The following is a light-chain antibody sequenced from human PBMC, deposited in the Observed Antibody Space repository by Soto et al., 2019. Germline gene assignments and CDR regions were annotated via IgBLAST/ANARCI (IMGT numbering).Light chain of an antibody. Sequence: QSVLTQPASVSGSPGQSITISCTGTSSDVGGYNYVSWYQQHPGKAPKLMIYDVSNRPSGVSNRFSGSKSGNMASLTISGLQPEDEADYYCSSYTSSSPHYVFGTGTKVTVL. V-gene: IGLV2-14*01. CDR1: SSDVGGYNY. CDR2: DVS. J-gene: IGLJ1*01. CDR3: SSYTSSSPHYV.